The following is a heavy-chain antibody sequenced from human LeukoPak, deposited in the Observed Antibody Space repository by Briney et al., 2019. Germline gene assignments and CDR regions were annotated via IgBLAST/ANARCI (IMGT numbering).Heavy chain of an antibody. Sequence: PVKVSCKASGGTFSSYAISWVRQAPGQGLEWMGGIIPIFGTANYAQKFQGRVTITADESTSTAYTELSRLRSDDTAVYYCARDLRIAVGRVALCDYWGQGTLVTVSS. CDR2: IIPIFGTA. V-gene: IGHV1-69*13. D-gene: IGHD6-19*01. CDR3: ARDLRIAVGRVALCDY. J-gene: IGHJ4*02. CDR1: GGTFSSYA.